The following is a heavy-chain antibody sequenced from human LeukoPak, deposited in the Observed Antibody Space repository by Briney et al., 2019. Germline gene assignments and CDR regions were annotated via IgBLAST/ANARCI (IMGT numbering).Heavy chain of an antibody. CDR3: AREMDDIQHGYWLTY. CDR1: AFIFSSYE. V-gene: IGHV3-48*03. D-gene: IGHD3-9*01. Sequence: GGSLRLTCASTAFIFSSYEMNWVGQAPGKGLEWVSYISSSGSTIYYADSVKGRFTISRDNAKNSLYLQMNSLRAEDTAVYYCAREMDDIQHGYWLTYSGQGTLVTVSS. J-gene: IGHJ4*02. CDR2: ISSSGSTI.